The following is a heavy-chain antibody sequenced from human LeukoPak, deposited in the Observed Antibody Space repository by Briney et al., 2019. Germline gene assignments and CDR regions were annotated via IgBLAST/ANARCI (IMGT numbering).Heavy chain of an antibody. D-gene: IGHD3-22*01. J-gene: IGHJ3*02. CDR1: GFTFSSYA. CDR3: AKDRSSYDSSGPIMGDAFDI. V-gene: IGHV3-23*01. Sequence: PGGSLRLSCAASGFTFSSYAMSWVRQAPGKGLEWVSAISGSGGGTYYADSVKGRFTISRDNSKNTLYLQMNSLRAEDTAVYYCAKDRSSYDSSGPIMGDAFDIWGQGTMVTVSS. CDR2: ISGSGGGT.